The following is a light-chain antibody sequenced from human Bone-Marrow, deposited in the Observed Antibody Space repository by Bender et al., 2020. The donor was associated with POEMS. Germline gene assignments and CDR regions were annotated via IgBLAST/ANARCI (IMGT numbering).Light chain of an antibody. V-gene: IGLV3-1*01. CDR3: QTWDSSSAV. CDR1: RLGDKY. Sequence: SYEMTQPPSVSVSPGQTASITCSGDRLGDKYISWYQQRPGQSPVLVIYQDVRRPSGIPERFSASPSGNTATLTISGTQPLDEAEYYCQTWDSSSAVFGTGTKVTVL. CDR2: QDV. J-gene: IGLJ1*01.